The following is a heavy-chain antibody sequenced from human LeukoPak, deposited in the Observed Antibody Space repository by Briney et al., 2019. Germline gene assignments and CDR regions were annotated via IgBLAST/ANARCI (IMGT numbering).Heavy chain of an antibody. V-gene: IGHV4-59*08. CDR1: DGSISSYY. CDR2: IYYSGST. Sequence: PSETLSLTCTVSDGSISSYYWSWIRQPPGKGLEWIGYIYYSGSTNYNPSLQSRVTISVDTSKNQFSLKLSSVTAADTAVYYCARHIVVVTAKNWFDPWGQGTLVTVSS. J-gene: IGHJ5*02. CDR3: ARHIVVVTAKNWFDP. D-gene: IGHD2-21*02.